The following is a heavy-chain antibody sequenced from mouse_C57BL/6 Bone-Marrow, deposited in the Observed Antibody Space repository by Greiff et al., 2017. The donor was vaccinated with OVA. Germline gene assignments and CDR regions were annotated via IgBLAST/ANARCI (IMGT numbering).Heavy chain of an antibody. CDR3: ARARTVGAKDY. D-gene: IGHD1-1*01. J-gene: IGHJ2*01. CDR1: GYTFTSYW. CDR2: IHPNSGST. V-gene: IGHV1-64*01. Sequence: QVQLKQPGAELVKPGASVKLSCKASGYTFTSYWMHWVKQRPGQGLEWIGLIHPNSGSTNYNEKFKSKATLTVDKSSSTAYMQLSSLTSEDSAVYYCARARTVGAKDYWGQGTTLTVSS.